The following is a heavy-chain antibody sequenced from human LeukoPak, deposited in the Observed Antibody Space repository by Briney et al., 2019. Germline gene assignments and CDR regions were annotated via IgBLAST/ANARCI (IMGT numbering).Heavy chain of an antibody. CDR2: ISTGSSTI. V-gene: IGHV3-48*01. Sequence: GGSLRLSCAASGFTFSFYSMNWVRQAPGKGLEWVSYISTGSSTIYYADSVKGRFTISRDDAQNSLYLQMNSLRADDTAVYYCARDHGDYYYYMDVWGKGTTVTVSS. J-gene: IGHJ6*03. CDR1: GFTFSFYS. D-gene: IGHD3-16*01. CDR3: ARDHGDYYYYMDV.